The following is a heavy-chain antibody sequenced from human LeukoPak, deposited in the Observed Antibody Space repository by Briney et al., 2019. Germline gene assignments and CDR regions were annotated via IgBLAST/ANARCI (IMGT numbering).Heavy chain of an antibody. CDR2: IYYSGST. J-gene: IGHJ3*02. CDR3: ARSGFPDAFDI. V-gene: IGHV4-39*01. Sequence: PSETLSITCTVSGGSISSSSYYWGWIRQPPGKGLEWIGSIYYSGSTYYNPSLKSRVTISVDTSKNQFSLKLSSVTAADTAVYYCARSGFPDAFDIWGQGTMVTVSS. D-gene: IGHD1-26*01. CDR1: GGSISSSSYY.